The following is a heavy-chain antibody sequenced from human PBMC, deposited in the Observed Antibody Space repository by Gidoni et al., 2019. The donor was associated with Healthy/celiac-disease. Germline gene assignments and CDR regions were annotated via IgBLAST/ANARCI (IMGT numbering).Heavy chain of an antibody. Sequence: QVQLVESGGGVVQPGRSLRLSCAASGFTFSSYAMHWVRQAPGKGLEWVAVISYDGSNKYYADSVKGRFTISRDNSKNTLYLQMNSLRAEDTAVYYCARGFANFDYWGQGTLVTVSS. CDR3: ARGFANFDY. CDR2: ISYDGSNK. CDR1: GFTFSSYA. V-gene: IGHV3-30-3*01. D-gene: IGHD3-16*01. J-gene: IGHJ4*02.